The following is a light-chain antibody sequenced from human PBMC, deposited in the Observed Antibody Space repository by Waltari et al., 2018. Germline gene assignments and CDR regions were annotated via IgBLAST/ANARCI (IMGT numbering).Light chain of an antibody. CDR2: GKN. Sequence: SSELTQAPAVSVALGQTVRITCQGDSLSSYYASWYPQKPGQAPVLVIYGKNNRPSGIPDRFSGSSSGNTASLTITGAQAEDEADYYCNSRDSSGNHHWVFGTGTKVTVL. CDR3: NSRDSSGNHHWV. V-gene: IGLV3-19*01. J-gene: IGLJ1*01. CDR1: SLSSYY.